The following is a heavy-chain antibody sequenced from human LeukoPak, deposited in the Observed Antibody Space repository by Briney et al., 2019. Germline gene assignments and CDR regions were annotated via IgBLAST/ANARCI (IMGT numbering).Heavy chain of an antibody. CDR1: GFTFKNYW. J-gene: IGHJ3*02. CDR2: ISGSGGST. Sequence: GGSLRLSCAASGFTFKNYWMHWVRQAPGKGPVWVSAISGSGGSTYYADSVKGRFTISRDNSKNTLYLQMNSLRAEDTAVYYCAKVKAYYDILTGDFGAFDIWGQGTMVTVSS. V-gene: IGHV3-23*01. D-gene: IGHD3-9*01. CDR3: AKVKAYYDILTGDFGAFDI.